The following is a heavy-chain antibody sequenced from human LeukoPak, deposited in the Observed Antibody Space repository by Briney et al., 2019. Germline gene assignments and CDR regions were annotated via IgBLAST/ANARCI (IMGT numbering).Heavy chain of an antibody. CDR3: ARLNRRNDAFDI. CDR2: IYYSGST. Sequence: SETLSLTCTVSGGSISSSNYYWGWIRQPPGKGLEWLGSIYYSGSTYYHPSLKSRVTISVDTSKNQFSLKLTSVTAADTAVYYCARLNRRNDAFDIWGQGTMVTVSS. J-gene: IGHJ3*02. D-gene: IGHD1/OR15-1a*01. V-gene: IGHV4-39*01. CDR1: GGSISSSNYY.